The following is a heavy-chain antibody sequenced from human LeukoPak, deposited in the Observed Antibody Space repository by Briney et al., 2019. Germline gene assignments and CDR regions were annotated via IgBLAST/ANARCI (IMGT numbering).Heavy chain of an antibody. D-gene: IGHD2-15*01. J-gene: IGHJ4*02. CDR1: GFTFSTYA. Sequence: PGGSLRLSCAASGFTFSTYAMSWVRQAAGKGLEWVSLISGSGGGTYYADSVKGRFTISRDNSKNTLYLQMNSLRAEDTAVYYCAKSHDIVVVVAAGAWGQGTLVTVSS. CDR3: AKSHDIVVVVAAGA. V-gene: IGHV3-23*01. CDR2: ISGSGGGT.